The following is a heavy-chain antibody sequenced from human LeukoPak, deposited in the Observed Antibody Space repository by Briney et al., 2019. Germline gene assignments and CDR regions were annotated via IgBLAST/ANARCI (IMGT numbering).Heavy chain of an antibody. D-gene: IGHD2-15*01. V-gene: IGHV4-59*01. Sequence: PSETLSLTCTDSGGSLSEYYWSWVRQPPGKGLEWIGHIYYSGSTNYNPSLKSRVTISLDTSKNQFSLKLSSVTAADTAVYYCARGRYCGGGTCEFVYWGQGTLVTVSS. CDR2: IYYSGST. J-gene: IGHJ4*02. CDR1: GGSLSEYY. CDR3: ARGRYCGGGTCEFVY.